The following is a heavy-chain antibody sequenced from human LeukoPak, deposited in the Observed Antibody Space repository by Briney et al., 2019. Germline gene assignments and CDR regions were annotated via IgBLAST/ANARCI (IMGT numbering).Heavy chain of an antibody. CDR1: GASISNNY. J-gene: IGHJ4*02. CDR2: IYSSGST. CDR3: ARHGLKLVGASTIYFDN. D-gene: IGHD1-26*01. V-gene: IGHV4-4*09. Sequence: TSSQTLSPTCTVSGASISNNYWSWVRQPPGKGLEWIAYIYSSGSTDYNPSLKSRVTISVDPSRNQFSLKLHSVTAADTAVYYCARHGLKLVGASTIYFDNWGQGGLVTVSA.